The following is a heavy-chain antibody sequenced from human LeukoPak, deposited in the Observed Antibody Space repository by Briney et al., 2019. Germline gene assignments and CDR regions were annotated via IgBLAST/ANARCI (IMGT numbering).Heavy chain of an antibody. CDR1: GGTFSSYA. D-gene: IGHD2-2*01. CDR2: IIPILGIA. CDR3: AREPGIVVVPAAPGLTRRGGPWAFDI. Sequence: ASVKVSCKASGGTFSSYAISWVRQAPGQGLEWMGRIIPILGIANYAQKFQGRVTITADKSTSTAYMELSSLRSEDTAVYYCAREPGIVVVPAAPGLTRRGGPWAFDIWGQGTMVTVSS. J-gene: IGHJ3*02. V-gene: IGHV1-69*04.